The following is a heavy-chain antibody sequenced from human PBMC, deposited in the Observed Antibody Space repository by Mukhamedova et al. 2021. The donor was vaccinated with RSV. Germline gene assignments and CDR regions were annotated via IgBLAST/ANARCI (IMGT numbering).Heavy chain of an antibody. J-gene: IGHJ3*01. Sequence: GHVLQWVAYITSSSNYVNYGDSVKGRFTISRDNAKNSLYLQMDSLRVEDTAIFYCARVNDADQGDALDLWGQGTMVTVSA. CDR3: ARVNDADQGDALDL. CDR2: ITSSSNYV. V-gene: IGHV3-11*05. D-gene: IGHD1-1*01.